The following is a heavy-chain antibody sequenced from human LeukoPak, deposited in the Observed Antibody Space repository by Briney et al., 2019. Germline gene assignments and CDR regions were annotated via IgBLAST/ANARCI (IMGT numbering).Heavy chain of an antibody. CDR2: IKQDGSEK. J-gene: IGHJ4*02. V-gene: IGHV3-7*05. D-gene: IGHD6-19*01. CDR1: GFTFSSYW. Sequence: GGSLRLSCAASGFTFSSYWMTWVRQAPGKGLEWVANIKQDGSEKYYVGSVKGRFTISRDNAKISLYLQTNSPRAEDTAVYYCARKSYTSGCFDYWGQGTLVTVSS. CDR3: ARKSYTSGCFDY.